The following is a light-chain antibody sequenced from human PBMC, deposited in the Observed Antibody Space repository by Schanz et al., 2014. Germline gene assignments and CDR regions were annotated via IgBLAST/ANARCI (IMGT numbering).Light chain of an antibody. CDR2: GVS. Sequence: EIVLTQSPGTLSLSPGESATLSCRASQSLSNSHLAWYKQKSGQAPRLLIYGVSRRASGVPDRFTGSASGADFTLTITRLEPEDFAVYYCQQYGTSPFTFGPGTKVDIK. V-gene: IGKV3-20*01. J-gene: IGKJ3*01. CDR3: QQYGTSPFT. CDR1: QSLSNSH.